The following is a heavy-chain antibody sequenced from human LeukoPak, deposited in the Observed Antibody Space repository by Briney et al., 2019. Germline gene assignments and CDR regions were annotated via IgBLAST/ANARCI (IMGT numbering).Heavy chain of an antibody. V-gene: IGHV3-74*01. D-gene: IGHD1-26*01. J-gene: IGHJ4*02. CDR1: GFTFSSHW. Sequence: GGSLRLSCADSGFTFSSHWMHWVRQAPGKGLVWVSRIKYDASSTSYADSVKGRFTISRDNAKNTLYLQMNSLRAEDTAVYYCARGATYAYYQDYWGQGALVTVSS. CDR3: ARGATYAYYQDY. CDR2: IKYDASST.